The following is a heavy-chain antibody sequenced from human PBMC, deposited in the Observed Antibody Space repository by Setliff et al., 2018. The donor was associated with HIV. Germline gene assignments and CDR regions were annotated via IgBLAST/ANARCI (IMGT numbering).Heavy chain of an antibody. CDR2: IGSRGGDT. V-gene: IGHV3-23*01. D-gene: IGHD6-13*01. CDR1: GFTFNNYN. Sequence: PGGSLRLSCAASGFTFNNYNMAWVRQAPGKGLEWVSVIGSRGGDTYYADSVKGRFTISRDNSRDTLFLQLDSLRAEDTAVYYCAKELVSRSSLSFDYWGQGTLVTVSS. J-gene: IGHJ4*02. CDR3: AKELVSRSSLSFDY.